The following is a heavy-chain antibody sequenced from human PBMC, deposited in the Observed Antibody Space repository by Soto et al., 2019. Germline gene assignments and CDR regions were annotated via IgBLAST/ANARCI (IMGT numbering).Heavy chain of an antibody. CDR1: GGSLSKYY. CDR3: ARKHYSGFDL. J-gene: IGHJ4*02. Sequence: SETLSLTCALYGGSLSKYYWSWIRQPPGQGLEWIGEVSNYNPSLKSRVTISVDTSKNQLSLKLRSAAAGDTAVYYCARKHYSGFDLWGQGTLVTVYS. D-gene: IGHD4-4*01. V-gene: IGHV4-34*01. CDR2: VS.